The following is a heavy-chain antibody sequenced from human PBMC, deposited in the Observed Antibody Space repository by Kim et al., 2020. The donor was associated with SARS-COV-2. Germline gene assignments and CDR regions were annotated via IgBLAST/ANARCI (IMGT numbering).Heavy chain of an antibody. V-gene: IGHV3-23*01. Sequence: GGSLRLSCAASGFKFSSYAMTWVRQAPGKGLEWVSVMSDSDGSTYYADSVKGRFTISRDNSKNTLYLQMNSLRAEDTAVYFCANDRRYGYNYVVYWGQG. J-gene: IGHJ4*02. CDR1: GFKFSSYA. D-gene: IGHD5-12*01. CDR3: ANDRRYGYNYVVY. CDR2: MSDSDGST.